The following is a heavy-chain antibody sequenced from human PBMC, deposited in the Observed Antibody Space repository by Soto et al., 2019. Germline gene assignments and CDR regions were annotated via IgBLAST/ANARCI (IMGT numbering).Heavy chain of an antibody. Sequence: QEQLVQSGAEVKKPGASLKVSCKASGYTFTDYYIHWVRQAPGQGLEWLGWINPDRGGTNLAQRFHGMVKMPSDTSINTVYMELSSLRSDDTAVYYCAIRTGQLAIISEFDRDWFVEVWGRGTLVTVSS. CDR1: GYTFTDYY. CDR2: INPDRGGT. V-gene: IGHV1-2*02. CDR3: AIRTGQLAIISEFDRDWFVEV. J-gene: IGHJ2*01. D-gene: IGHD2-2*01.